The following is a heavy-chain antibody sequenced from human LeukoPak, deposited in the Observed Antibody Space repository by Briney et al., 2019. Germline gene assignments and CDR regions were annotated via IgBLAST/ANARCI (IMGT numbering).Heavy chain of an antibody. CDR1: GFSFSSYW. CDR2: IKQDGTEK. Sequence: PGGSLRLSCAASGFSFSSYWMSWVRQAPGKGLEWVANIKQDGTEKYYVDSVKGRFTISRDNAKNSLYVQMNSLRAEDTAVYYCARIGYSSSSWDYWGQGTLVTVSS. CDR3: ARIGYSSSSWDY. J-gene: IGHJ4*02. V-gene: IGHV3-7*01. D-gene: IGHD6-6*01.